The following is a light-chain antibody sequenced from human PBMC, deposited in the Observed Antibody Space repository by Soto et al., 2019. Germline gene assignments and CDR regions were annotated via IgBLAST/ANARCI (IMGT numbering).Light chain of an antibody. J-gene: IGKJ5*01. CDR1: QSVLYSSNNKND. Sequence: DIVMTQSPVSLAVSLGERATINCKSSQSVLYSSNNKNDLAWYQQRPGQPPKLLIYWASTRESGVPDRFSGSGSGTDFTLTISSLQAEDVAVYYCQQYYTVPVTFGQGTRLEIK. CDR3: QQYYTVPVT. V-gene: IGKV4-1*01. CDR2: WAS.